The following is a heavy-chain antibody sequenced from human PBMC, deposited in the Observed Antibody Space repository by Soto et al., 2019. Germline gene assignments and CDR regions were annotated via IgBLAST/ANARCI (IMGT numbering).Heavy chain of an antibody. V-gene: IGHV1-18*01. CDR1: GYTFTSYG. D-gene: IGHD2-2*01. CDR2: ISAYNGNT. J-gene: IGHJ6*03. Sequence: QVQLVQSGAEVKKPGASVKVSCKASGYTFTSYGISWVRQAPGQGHEWMGWISAYNGNTNYAQKLQGRVTMTTDTSTSTAYMERRSLRSDDTAVYYCAREDIVVVPAAMPDYYYMDVWGKGTTVTVSS. CDR3: AREDIVVVPAAMPDYYYMDV.